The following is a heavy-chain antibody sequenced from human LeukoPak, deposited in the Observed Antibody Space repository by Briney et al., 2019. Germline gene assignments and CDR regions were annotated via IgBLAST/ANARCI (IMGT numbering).Heavy chain of an antibody. V-gene: IGHV3-30*18. D-gene: IGHD4-17*01. Sequence: QSGGSLRLSCAASGFTFSSYGMHWVRQAPGKGLEWVAFISYDGSNKYYANSMKGRFTISRDNSKNTLYLQMNSLRAEDTAVYYCAKDRGDYDWYLDLWGRGTLVTVSS. CDR3: AKDRGDYDWYLDL. J-gene: IGHJ2*01. CDR2: ISYDGSNK. CDR1: GFTFSSYG.